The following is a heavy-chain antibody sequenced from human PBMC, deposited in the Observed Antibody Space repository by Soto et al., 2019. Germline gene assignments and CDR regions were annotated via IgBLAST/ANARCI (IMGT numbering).Heavy chain of an antibody. CDR1: GFTFSSYE. D-gene: IGHD3-3*01. Sequence: GGSLRLSCAASGFTFSSYEMNWVRQAPGKGLEWVSYISSSGSTIYYADSVKGRFTISRDNAKNSLYLQMNSLRAEDTAVYYCASGRSGFAYDFWSGRPALGYWGQGTLVTVSS. CDR2: ISSSGSTI. V-gene: IGHV3-48*03. J-gene: IGHJ4*02. CDR3: ASGRSGFAYDFWSGRPALGY.